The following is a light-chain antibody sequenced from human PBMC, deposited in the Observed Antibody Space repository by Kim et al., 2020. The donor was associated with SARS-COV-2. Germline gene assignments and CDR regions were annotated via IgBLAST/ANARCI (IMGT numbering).Light chain of an antibody. Sequence: QSALTQPASVSGSPGQSITISCTGTSSDVGSYNLVSWYQQHPGKAPKFMIYEVSKRPSGVSNRFSGSKSGNTASPTISGLQAEDEADYYCCSYADSSIWVFGGGTQLTV. V-gene: IGLV2-23*02. J-gene: IGLJ3*02. CDR1: SSDVGSYNL. CDR3: CSYADSSIWV. CDR2: EVS.